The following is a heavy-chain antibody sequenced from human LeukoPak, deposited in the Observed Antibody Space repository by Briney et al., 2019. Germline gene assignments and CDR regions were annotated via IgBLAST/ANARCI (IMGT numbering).Heavy chain of an antibody. Sequence: SETLSLTCTVSGASISSYYWSWIRQPPGKGLEWIGEINHSGGTNYNPSLKSRVTISVDTSKNQFSLKLSSVTAADTAVYYCARGLEFYYGSGSGYFDYWGQGNLVTVSS. J-gene: IGHJ4*02. CDR2: INHSGGT. CDR1: GASISSYY. V-gene: IGHV4-34*01. CDR3: ARGLEFYYGSGSGYFDY. D-gene: IGHD3-10*01.